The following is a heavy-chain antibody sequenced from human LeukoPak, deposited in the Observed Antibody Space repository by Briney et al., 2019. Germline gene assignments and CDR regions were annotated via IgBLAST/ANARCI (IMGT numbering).Heavy chain of an antibody. Sequence: GGSLRLSCAASGFTFSNHALSWVRQAPGKGLEWVSVINNSGGSTDYADSVKGRFTISRDNSKHTLYLQMNSLTDEDTAVYYCATGWGYSSSWYPRRPGVYFDYWGQGTLVTVSS. J-gene: IGHJ4*02. CDR1: GFTFSNHA. CDR2: INNSGGST. V-gene: IGHV3-23*01. CDR3: ATGWGYSSSWYPRRPGVYFDY. D-gene: IGHD6-13*01.